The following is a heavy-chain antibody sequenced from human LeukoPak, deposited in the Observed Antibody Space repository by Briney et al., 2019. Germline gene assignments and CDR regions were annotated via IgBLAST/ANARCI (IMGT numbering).Heavy chain of an antibody. V-gene: IGHV4-59*12. CDR1: GGSITGYF. D-gene: IGHD2-2*01. J-gene: IGHJ4*02. Sequence: SETLSLTCTVSGGSITGYFWSWIRQPPGKGLEWIGYVFYSGGTLYNPSLKSRVTMSVDTSKNQFSLKLSSVTAADTAVYYCARGSGSTSPFDYWGQGTLVTVSS. CDR2: VFYSGGT. CDR3: ARGSGSTSPFDY.